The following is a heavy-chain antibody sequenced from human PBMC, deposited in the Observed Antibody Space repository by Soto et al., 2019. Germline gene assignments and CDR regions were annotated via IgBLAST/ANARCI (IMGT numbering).Heavy chain of an antibody. CDR2: IHYSGST. CDR3: SCTSIPPAALPRDFPH. J-gene: IGHJ1*01. V-gene: IGHV4-59*01. D-gene: IGHD2-2*01. Sequence: PSETLSLTCTVSGGSISNYYWSWIRQPPGKGLEWIGYIHYSGSTKNNPSLKSRVTISVDTCKKQFSLKLNSVTAADAAVYFCSCTSIPPAALPRDFPHWGQGTLVTVSS. CDR1: GGSISNYY.